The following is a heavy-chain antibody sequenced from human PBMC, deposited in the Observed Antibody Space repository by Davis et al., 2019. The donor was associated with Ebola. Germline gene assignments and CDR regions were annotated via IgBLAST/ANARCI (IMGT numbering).Heavy chain of an antibody. CDR1: GFTFSSYA. J-gene: IGHJ4*02. Sequence: PGGSLRLSCAASGFTFSSYAMSWVRQAPGKGLEWVSAISGSGGSTYYADSVKGRSTISRDNSKNTLYLQMNSLRAEDTAVYYCAKEYCSSTSCSGQDGYWGQGTLVTVSS. D-gene: IGHD2-2*01. V-gene: IGHV3-23*01. CDR3: AKEYCSSTSCSGQDGY. CDR2: ISGSGGST.